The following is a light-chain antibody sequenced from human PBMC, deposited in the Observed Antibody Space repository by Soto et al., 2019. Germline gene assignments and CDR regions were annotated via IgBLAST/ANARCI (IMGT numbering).Light chain of an antibody. CDR3: MQGSHWPYT. CDR1: QSLVYSDGHTY. Sequence: DVVMTKSPLSLPVTLGQPASISCRSSQSLVYSDGHTYLNWFQQRPGQSPRRLIYKVSKRDSGVPDRFSGSGSGTDFTRKISRVEAEDVGAYYYMQGSHWPYTFGQGTKLEIK. J-gene: IGKJ2*01. V-gene: IGKV2-30*01. CDR2: KVS.